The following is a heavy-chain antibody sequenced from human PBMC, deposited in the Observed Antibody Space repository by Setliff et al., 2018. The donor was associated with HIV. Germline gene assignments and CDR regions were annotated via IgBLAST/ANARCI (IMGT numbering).Heavy chain of an antibody. CDR3: AKGRPPDYDYIWGTFYYYMDV. J-gene: IGHJ6*03. V-gene: IGHV3-21*01. CDR1: GFTFSSYS. D-gene: IGHD3-16*01. Sequence: GGSLRLSCAASGFTFSSYSMNWVRQAPGKGLEWVSSISSGSSYIYYAESVKGRFTISRDNAKNSLYLQMNSLRAEDTAVYYCAKGRPPDYDYIWGTFYYYMDVWGKGTTVTVSS. CDR2: ISSGSSYI.